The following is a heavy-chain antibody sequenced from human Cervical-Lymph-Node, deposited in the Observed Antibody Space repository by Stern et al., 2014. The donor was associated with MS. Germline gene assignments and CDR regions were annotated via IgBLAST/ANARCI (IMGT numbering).Heavy chain of an antibody. CDR3: ARGYGEYYYGMDV. V-gene: IGHV1-8*01. CDR2: INPNTSDT. D-gene: IGHD3-10*01. CDR1: GYTFTSYD. Sequence: DQLVESGPEVRKPGASVKVSCKTSGYTFTSYDINWVRQAPGQGLEWMGYINPNTSDTDYAQKFQGRVAITRKNSIGTAYMELSSLRSEDTAVYFCARGYGEYYYGMDVWGQGTTVTDPS. J-gene: IGHJ6*02.